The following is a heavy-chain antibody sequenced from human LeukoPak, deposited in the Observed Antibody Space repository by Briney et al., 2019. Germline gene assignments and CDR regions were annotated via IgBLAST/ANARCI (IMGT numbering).Heavy chain of an antibody. Sequence: GESLKISCKGSGYSFTSYWIGWVRQMPGKGLEWMGIIYPGDSDTRYSPSFQGQVTISADKSISTAYLQWSSLKASDAAMYYCARHDPSCSSTSCYALWGQGTLVTVSS. V-gene: IGHV5-51*01. CDR3: ARHDPSCSSTSCYAL. CDR2: IYPGDSDT. J-gene: IGHJ4*02. CDR1: GYSFTSYW. D-gene: IGHD2-2*01.